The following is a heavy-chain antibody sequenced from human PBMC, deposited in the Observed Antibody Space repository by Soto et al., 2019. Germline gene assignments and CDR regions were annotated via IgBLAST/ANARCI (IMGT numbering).Heavy chain of an antibody. Sequence: SETLSLTCTVSGGSISSGDYYWSWIRQPPGKGLEWIGYIYYSGGTYYNPSLKSRVTISVDTSKNQFSLKLSSVSAADTAVYYCARVEVVARIFDYWGQGTLVTVSS. V-gene: IGHV4-30-4*02. CDR2: IYYSGGT. J-gene: IGHJ4*02. CDR1: GGSISSGDYY. D-gene: IGHD5-12*01. CDR3: ARVEVVARIFDY.